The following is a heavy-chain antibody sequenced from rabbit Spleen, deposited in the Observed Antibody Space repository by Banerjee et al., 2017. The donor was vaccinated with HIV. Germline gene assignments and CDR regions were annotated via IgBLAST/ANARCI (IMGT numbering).Heavy chain of an antibody. CDR3: ARDGGGFWKVFNL. Sequence: QEELEESGGGLVKPEGSLTLTCKASGFSFSDRDVMCWVRQAPGKGLEWIACIKTDSSTIIYYASWAKGRFTISRTSSTTVTLQMTRLTAADTATYFCARDGGGFWKVFNLWGPGTLVTVS. J-gene: IGHJ4*01. CDR2: IKTDSSTII. D-gene: IGHD1-1*01. V-gene: IGHV1S45*01. CDR1: GFSFSDRDV.